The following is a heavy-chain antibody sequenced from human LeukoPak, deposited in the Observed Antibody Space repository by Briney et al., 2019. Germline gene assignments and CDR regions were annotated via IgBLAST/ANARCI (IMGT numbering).Heavy chain of an antibody. J-gene: IGHJ5*02. D-gene: IGHD5-24*01. Sequence: PPASVKVSCKASGYTFTSYGISWVRQAPGQGLEWMGWISAYNGNTNYAQKLQGRVTMTIDTSTSTAYMELRSLRSDDTAVYYCARAWLGLTGDGYTADNWFDPWGQGTLVTVSS. CDR3: ARAWLGLTGDGYTADNWFDP. V-gene: IGHV1-18*01. CDR1: GYTFTSYG. CDR2: ISAYNGNT.